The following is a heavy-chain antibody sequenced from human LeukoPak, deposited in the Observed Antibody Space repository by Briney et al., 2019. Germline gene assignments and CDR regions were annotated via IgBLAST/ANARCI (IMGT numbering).Heavy chain of an antibody. CDR3: ATDLDCTNGVCYTLDY. CDR2: FDPEDGET. D-gene: IGHD2-8*01. CDR1: GYTLTELS. V-gene: IGHV1-24*01. Sequence: ASVKVSCKVSGYTLTELSMHWVRHAPGKGLEWMGGFDPEDGETIYAQKFQGRVTMTEDTSTDTAYMELSSLRSEDTAVYYRATDLDCTNGVCYTLDYWGQGTLVTVSS. J-gene: IGHJ4*02.